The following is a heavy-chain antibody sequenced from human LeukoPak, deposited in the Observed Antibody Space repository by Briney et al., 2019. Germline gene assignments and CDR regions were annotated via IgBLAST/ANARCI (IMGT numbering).Heavy chain of an antibody. V-gene: IGHV1-2*02. CDR1: AYTFTGYY. Sequence: ASVKVSCKASAYTFTGYYLHWVRQAPGQGLEWMGWIDPNNGDTNYAQKFQGRVTMTRDRSISTAYMEVSRLTPDDTAVYYCERRSRNGLDAFDIWGLGTMVTVSS. CDR2: IDPNNGDT. CDR3: ERRSRNGLDAFDI. J-gene: IGHJ3*02. D-gene: IGHD2-8*01.